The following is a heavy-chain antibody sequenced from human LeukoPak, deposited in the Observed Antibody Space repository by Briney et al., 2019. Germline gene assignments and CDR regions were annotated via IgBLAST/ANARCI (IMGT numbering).Heavy chain of an antibody. Sequence: SETLSLTCTVSGGSISSYYWSWIRQPPGKGLEWIGYIYYSGSTNYNPSLKSRVTISVDTSKNQFSLKLSSVTAADTAVYYCASGGYCSSTTCYPNWFDLWGQGTLVTVSS. CDR2: IYYSGST. D-gene: IGHD2-2*01. CDR3: ASGGYCSSTTCYPNWFDL. CDR1: GGSISSYY. V-gene: IGHV4-59*01. J-gene: IGHJ5*02.